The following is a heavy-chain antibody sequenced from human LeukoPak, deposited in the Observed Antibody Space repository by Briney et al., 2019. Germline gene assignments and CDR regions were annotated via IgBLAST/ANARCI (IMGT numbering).Heavy chain of an antibody. D-gene: IGHD2-2*01. CDR2: ISGSGGST. CDR1: GFTFSSYA. CDR3: ANEVVVVPAATAGGY. V-gene: IGHV3-23*01. Sequence: PGGSPRLSCAASGFTFSSYAMSWVRQAPGKGLEWVSAISGSGGSTYYADSVKGRFTISRDNSKNTLYLQMNSLRAEDTAVYYCANEVVVVPAATAGGYWGQGTLVTVSS. J-gene: IGHJ4*02.